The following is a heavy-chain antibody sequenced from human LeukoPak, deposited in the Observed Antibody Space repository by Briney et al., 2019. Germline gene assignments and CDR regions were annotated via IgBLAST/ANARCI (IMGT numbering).Heavy chain of an antibody. CDR3: ARTAARRFDY. V-gene: IGHV1-3*01. J-gene: IGHJ4*02. Sequence: ASVKVSCKASGYTFTSYAMHWVRQAPGQRLEWMGWIDAGNGNTKYSQKFQGRVTMTRDTSTSTVYMELSSLRSDDTAVYYCARTAARRFDYWGQGTLVTVSS. CDR2: IDAGNGNT. CDR1: GYTFTSYA. D-gene: IGHD6-6*01.